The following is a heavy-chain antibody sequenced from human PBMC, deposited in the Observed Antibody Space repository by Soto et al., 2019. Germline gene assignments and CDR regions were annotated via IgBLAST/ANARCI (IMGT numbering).Heavy chain of an antibody. V-gene: IGHV3-48*03. D-gene: IGHD4-17*01. J-gene: IGHJ4*02. CDR2: ISSSGSTI. Sequence: VGSLRLSCAASGFTFSSYEMNWVRQAPGKGLEWVSYISSSGSTIYYADSVKGRFTISRDNAKNSLYLQMNSLRAEDTAVYYCARDLYGDYAFDYWGQRTLVTVSS. CDR3: ARDLYGDYAFDY. CDR1: GFTFSSYE.